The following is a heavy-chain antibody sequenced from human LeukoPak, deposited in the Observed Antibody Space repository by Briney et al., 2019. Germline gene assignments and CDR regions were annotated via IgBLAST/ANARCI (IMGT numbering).Heavy chain of an antibody. CDR1: GFPFDVYA. J-gene: IGHJ3*02. Sequence: GGSLRLSCAASGFPFDVYAMHWVRHAPGKGLEWVSLISWDGGSTYYADSVKGRFPISRDNSKNSLYLQMNSLRAEDTALYYCAKPCYDNAFDIWGQGTMVTVSS. V-gene: IGHV3-43D*04. CDR2: ISWDGGST. D-gene: IGHD3-22*01. CDR3: AKPCYDNAFDI.